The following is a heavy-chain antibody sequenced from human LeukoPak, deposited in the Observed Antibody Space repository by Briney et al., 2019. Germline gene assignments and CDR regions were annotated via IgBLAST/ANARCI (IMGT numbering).Heavy chain of an antibody. CDR3: ATIKRGSTYGYFDF. J-gene: IGHJ4*02. D-gene: IGHD5-18*01. Sequence: SETLSLTCTVSGASTASHYWTWLRQPPGKELEWIAYMFDTVSTKFNPSLKSRLTLSVDTSKNQLSLRLSSVTAADTAVYYCATIKRGSTYGYFDFWGQGIKVTVSS. V-gene: IGHV4-59*11. CDR1: GASTASHY. CDR2: MFDTVST.